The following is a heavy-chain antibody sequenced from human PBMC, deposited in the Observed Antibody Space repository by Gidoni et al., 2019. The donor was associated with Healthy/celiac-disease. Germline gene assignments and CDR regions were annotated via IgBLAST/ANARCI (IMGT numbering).Heavy chain of an antibody. CDR3: ARGPGGGYCSGGSCRTLDY. Sequence: QVQLQQWGAGLLKPSETLSLTCAVYGGSFSCYSWSWIRQPPGKGLEWIGEINHSGSTNYNPSLKSRVTISVDTSKNQFSLKLSSVTAADTAVYYCARGPGGGYCSGGSCRTLDYWGQGTLVTVSS. J-gene: IGHJ4*02. V-gene: IGHV4-34*01. CDR1: GGSFSCYS. D-gene: IGHD2-15*01. CDR2: INHSGST.